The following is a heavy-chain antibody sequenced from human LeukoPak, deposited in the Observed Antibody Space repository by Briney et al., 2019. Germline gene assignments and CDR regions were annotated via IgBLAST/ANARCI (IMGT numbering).Heavy chain of an antibody. CDR1: GYTFTGYY. CDR2: INPNSGGT. Sequence: ASVKVSCRASGYTFTGYYMHWVRQAPGQGLEWMGWINPNSGGTNYAQKFQGRVTMTRDTSISTAYMELSRLRSDDTAVYYCARFYDSSGYIDYWGQGTLVTVSS. V-gene: IGHV1-2*02. J-gene: IGHJ4*02. CDR3: ARFYDSSGYIDY. D-gene: IGHD3-22*01.